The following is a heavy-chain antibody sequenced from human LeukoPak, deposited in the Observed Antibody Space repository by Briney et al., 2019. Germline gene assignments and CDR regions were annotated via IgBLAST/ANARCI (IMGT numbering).Heavy chain of an antibody. CDR3: ARAFSSPPNPTGGTDY. D-gene: IGHD2-8*02. CDR1: GYTFTGYY. V-gene: IGHV1-2*02. CDR2: INPNSGGT. J-gene: IGHJ4*02. Sequence: GASVKVSCKASGYTFTGYYMHWVRQAPGQGLEWMGWINPNSGGTNYAQKFQGRVTMTRDTSISTAYMELSRLRSDDTAVYYCARAFSSPPNPTGGTDYWGQGTLVTVSS.